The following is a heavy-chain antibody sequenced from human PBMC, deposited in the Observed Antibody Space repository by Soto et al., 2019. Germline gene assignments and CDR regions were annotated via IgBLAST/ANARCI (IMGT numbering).Heavy chain of an antibody. D-gene: IGHD3-22*01. CDR2: IYSGGST. Sequence: PGGSLRLSSAASGFTVSSNYMSWVRQAPGKGLEWVSVIYSGGSTYYADSVKGRFTISRDNSKNTLYLQMNSLRAEDTAGYYCAAAVVDSGYSLYFDYWGQGTLVTVSS. CDR1: GFTVSSNY. CDR3: AAAVVDSGYSLYFDY. V-gene: IGHV3-53*01. J-gene: IGHJ4*02.